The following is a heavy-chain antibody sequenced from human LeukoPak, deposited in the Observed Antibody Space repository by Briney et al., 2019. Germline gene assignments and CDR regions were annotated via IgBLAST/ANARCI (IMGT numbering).Heavy chain of an antibody. Sequence: SETLSLTCTVSGGSISSYYWSWIRQPPGKGLEWVGYISDSWSNVYNPSLKSRVTILGATSKNQLSLKLSSVTAADTAVYYCARHATGSYSVPWLDPWGQGTLVTVSS. J-gene: IGHJ5*02. D-gene: IGHD3-10*01. V-gene: IGHV4-59*08. CDR2: ISDSWSN. CDR1: GGSISSYY. CDR3: ARHATGSYSVPWLDP.